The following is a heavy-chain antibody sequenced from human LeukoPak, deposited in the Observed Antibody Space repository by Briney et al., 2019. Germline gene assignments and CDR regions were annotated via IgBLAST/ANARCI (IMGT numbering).Heavy chain of an antibody. Sequence: GASVKVSCKASGGTFSSYAISWVRQAPGQGLEWMGRIIPILGIANYAQKFQGRVTITADKSTSTAYMELSSLRSEDTAVYYCAREDPGPKKYYDSSGYPVGVFDYWGQGTLVTVSS. V-gene: IGHV1-69*04. J-gene: IGHJ4*02. D-gene: IGHD3-22*01. CDR3: AREDPGPKKYYDSSGYPVGVFDY. CDR2: IIPILGIA. CDR1: GGTFSSYA.